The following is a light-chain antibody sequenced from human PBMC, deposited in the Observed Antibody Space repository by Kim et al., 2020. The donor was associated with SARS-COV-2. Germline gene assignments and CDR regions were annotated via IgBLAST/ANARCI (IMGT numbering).Light chain of an antibody. Sequence: AWGQTVRITCQGDSLRSYYASWYQQKPGQAPVLVIYGKNSRPSGIPDRFSGSSSGNTASLTITGDQAEDEADYYCNSRDSSGNHLVFGGGTKLTVL. J-gene: IGLJ2*01. V-gene: IGLV3-19*01. CDR2: GKN. CDR1: SLRSYY. CDR3: NSRDSSGNHLV.